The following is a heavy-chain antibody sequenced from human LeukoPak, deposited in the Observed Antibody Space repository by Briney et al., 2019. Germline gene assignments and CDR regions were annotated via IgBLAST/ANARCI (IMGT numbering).Heavy chain of an antibody. CDR3: TTSDCEY. CDR1: GFTFSNHA. J-gene: IGHJ4*02. V-gene: IGHV3-7*03. CDR2: IKPDGNDK. Sequence: GRSLRLSCVTSGFTFSNHAMHWVRQAPGKGLEWVATIKPDGNDKFLVDSVKGRFTISRDNAKTSLFLQMNSLRAEDTAMYYCTTSDCEYWGQGALVTVSS.